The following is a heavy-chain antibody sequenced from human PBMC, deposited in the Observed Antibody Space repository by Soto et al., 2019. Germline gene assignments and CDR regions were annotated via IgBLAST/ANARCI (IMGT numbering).Heavy chain of an antibody. V-gene: IGHV1-18*01. Sequence: ASVKVSCKASGYTFTSYGISWVRQAPGQGLEWMGWISAYNGNTNYAQKLQGRVTMTTDTSTSTAYMELRSLRSDDTAVYYCARVGESQGGVDYDSSGYYVPNQNWFDPWGQGTLVTVSS. D-gene: IGHD3-22*01. CDR2: ISAYNGNT. CDR1: GYTFTSYG. CDR3: ARVGESQGGVDYDSSGYYVPNQNWFDP. J-gene: IGHJ5*02.